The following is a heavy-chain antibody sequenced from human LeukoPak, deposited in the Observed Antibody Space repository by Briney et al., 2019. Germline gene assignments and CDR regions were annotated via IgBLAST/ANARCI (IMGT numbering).Heavy chain of an antibody. V-gene: IGHV4-4*07. Sequence: ASETLSLTCSVSGASIDTYYWSWIRQPAGKGLEWIGHIHTSGSTNYNPSLKSRVTMSVDTSKNQFSLKVNSVTAADTAMYYCAKEGMIRGVIDYWGQGALVTVSS. J-gene: IGHJ4*02. CDR1: GASIDTYY. CDR3: AKEGMIRGVIDY. CDR2: IHTSGST. D-gene: IGHD3-10*01.